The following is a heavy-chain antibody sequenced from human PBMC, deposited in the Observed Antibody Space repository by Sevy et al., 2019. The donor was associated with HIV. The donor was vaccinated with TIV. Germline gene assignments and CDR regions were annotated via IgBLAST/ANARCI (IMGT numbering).Heavy chain of an antibody. CDR3: AVGTTVTTWDY. D-gene: IGHD4-17*01. Sequence: GGSLRLSCAASGFTFSSYGMHWVRQAPGKGLEWVAVISYDGSTKYYADSVKGRFTISRDNSKNTLYLQMNSLRAEDTAVYYCAVGTTVTTWDYWGQGTLVTVSS. J-gene: IGHJ4*02. V-gene: IGHV3-30*03. CDR2: ISYDGSTK. CDR1: GFTFSSYG.